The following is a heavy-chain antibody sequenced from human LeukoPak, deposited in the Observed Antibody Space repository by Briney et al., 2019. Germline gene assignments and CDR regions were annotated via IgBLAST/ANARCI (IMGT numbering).Heavy chain of an antibody. D-gene: IGHD3-10*01. CDR2: IDRSGRIT. Sequence: VQPGGSLRLSCAASGFSFSTYAMDWVRQAPGKGLEWVSYIDRSGRITYYGDSVKGRFTISRDNAQNSLFLQMNSLRADDTAVYYCARDRASVNRGVIVPRVGRYFDSWGLGTLASVSS. V-gene: IGHV3-48*03. CDR1: GFSFSTYA. CDR3: ARDRASVNRGVIVPRVGRYFDS. J-gene: IGHJ4*02.